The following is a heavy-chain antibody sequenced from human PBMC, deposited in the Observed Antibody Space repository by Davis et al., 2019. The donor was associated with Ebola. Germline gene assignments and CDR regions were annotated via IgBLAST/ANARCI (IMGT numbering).Heavy chain of an antibody. V-gene: IGHV1-69*13. CDR2: IIPVFRTA. CDR3: ARLELWSQHFDY. D-gene: IGHD5-18*01. J-gene: IGHJ4*02. CDR1: GDTLTSYA. Sequence: SVKVSCKAVGDTLTSYAMTWVRQAPGQGLEWMGGIIPVFRTANYAQKFQGRVTITADESTSTAYMELSSLRAEDTAVYYCARLELWSQHFDYWGQGTLVTVSS.